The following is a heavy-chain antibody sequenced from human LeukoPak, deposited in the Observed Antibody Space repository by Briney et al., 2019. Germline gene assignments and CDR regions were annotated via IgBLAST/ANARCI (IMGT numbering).Heavy chain of an antibody. J-gene: IGHJ4*02. V-gene: IGHV4-61*02. D-gene: IGHD5-12*01. CDR3: AAGVATISY. Sequence: SETLSLTCTVSGGSISSGSYYWSWIRQPAGKGLEWIGRIYTSGSTNYNPSLKSRVTISVDTSKNQFSLKLSSVTAADTAVYYCAAGVATISYWGQGTLVTVSS. CDR2: IYTSGST. CDR1: GGSISSGSYY.